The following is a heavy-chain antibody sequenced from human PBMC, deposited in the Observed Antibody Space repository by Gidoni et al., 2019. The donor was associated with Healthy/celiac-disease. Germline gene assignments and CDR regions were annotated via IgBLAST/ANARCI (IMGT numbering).Heavy chain of an antibody. CDR1: GYTFTSYG. D-gene: IGHD2-2*01. CDR2: ISAYNGNT. Sequence: QVQLVQSGAEVKKPGASVKVSCKASGYTFTSYGISWVRQAPGQGLEWMGWISAYNGNTNYAQKLQGRVTMTTDTSTSTAYMELRSLRSDDTAVYYCARVEDLGIVVVPAATHFDYWGQGTLVTVSS. J-gene: IGHJ4*02. CDR3: ARVEDLGIVVVPAATHFDY. V-gene: IGHV1-18*01.